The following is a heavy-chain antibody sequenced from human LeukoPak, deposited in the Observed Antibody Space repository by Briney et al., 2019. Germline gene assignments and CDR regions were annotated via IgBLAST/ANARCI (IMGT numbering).Heavy chain of an antibody. V-gene: IGHV1-69*01. CDR3: ARPRTYYDFWRGYPPFDY. Sequence: SVKVSCKASGGTFSNYAISWVRQAPGQGLEWMGGIVTNFGTTNYAQKYQGRVTITADESTSTVYMELSSLRSEDTAVYYCARPRTYYDFWRGYPPFDYWGQGTLVTVSS. J-gene: IGHJ4*02. CDR1: GGTFSNYA. CDR2: IVTNFGTT. D-gene: IGHD3-3*01.